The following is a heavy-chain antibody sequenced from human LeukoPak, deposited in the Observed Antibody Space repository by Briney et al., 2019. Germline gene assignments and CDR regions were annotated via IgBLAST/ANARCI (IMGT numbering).Heavy chain of an antibody. CDR3: ARAYPYYGVDY. V-gene: IGHV3-74*01. Sequence: PGGSLRLSCAASGFTFSSYWMHWVRQAPGRGLVWVSHINSDGSTTNYADSVKGRFTISRDNAKNTLYLQMNSLRAEDTAVYYCARAYPYYGVDYWGQGTLVTVSS. J-gene: IGHJ4*02. D-gene: IGHD4-17*01. CDR2: INSDGSTT. CDR1: GFTFSSYW.